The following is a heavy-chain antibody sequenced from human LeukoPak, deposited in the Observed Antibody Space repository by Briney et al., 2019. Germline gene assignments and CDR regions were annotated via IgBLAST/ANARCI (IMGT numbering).Heavy chain of an antibody. J-gene: IGHJ4*02. Sequence: GSVEVSCKASGYTFTTYYMHWVRQAPGQGLEWMGIINPGGGSTSYAHKFQGRVTMTRDTSTSTVYMELSSLRSEDTAVYYCARGDYYDSSPSSYWGQGTLVTVSS. CDR2: INPGGGST. D-gene: IGHD3-22*01. CDR3: ARGDYYDSSPSSY. CDR1: GYTFTTYY. V-gene: IGHV1-46*03.